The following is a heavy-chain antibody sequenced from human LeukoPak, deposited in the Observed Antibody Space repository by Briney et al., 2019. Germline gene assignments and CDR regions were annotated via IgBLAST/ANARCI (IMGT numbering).Heavy chain of an antibody. CDR3: ARNNYGGKRIDY. J-gene: IGHJ4*02. V-gene: IGHV4-34*01. Sequence: SETLSLTCAVYGGSFSGYYWSWIRQPPGKGLEWIGEINHSGSTNYNPSLMSRVTISVDTSKNQFSLKLSSVTAADTAVYYCARNNYGGKRIDYWGQGTLVTVSS. CDR1: GGSFSGYY. CDR2: INHSGST. D-gene: IGHD4-23*01.